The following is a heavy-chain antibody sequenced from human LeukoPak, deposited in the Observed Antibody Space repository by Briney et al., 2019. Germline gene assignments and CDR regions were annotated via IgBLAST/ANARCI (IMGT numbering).Heavy chain of an antibody. J-gene: IGHJ3*02. CDR1: GYTFTSYA. CDR2: INAGNGNT. Sequence: GASVKVSCKASGYTFTSYAMHWVRQAPGQRLEWMGWINAGNGNTKYSQKFQGRVTITRDTSASTAYMELSSLRSEETAVYYCARVGRIAVAGSFGAFDIWGQGTMVTVSS. D-gene: IGHD6-19*01. V-gene: IGHV1-3*01. CDR3: ARVGRIAVAGSFGAFDI.